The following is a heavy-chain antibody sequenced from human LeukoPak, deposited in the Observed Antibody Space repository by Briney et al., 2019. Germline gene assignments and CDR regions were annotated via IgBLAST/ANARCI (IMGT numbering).Heavy chain of an antibody. V-gene: IGHV1-3*01. J-gene: IGHJ4*02. D-gene: IGHD3-10*01. CDR1: GYTFTSYA. Sequence: ASVKVSCKASGYTFTSYAMHWLRQAPGQPLEWMGWINAGHGNTKYSQKFQGRVTITRDTSASTAYMELSSLRSEDTAVYYCARVRGLLWFGELFQWGQGTLVTVSS. CDR3: ARVRGLLWFGELFQ. CDR2: INAGHGNT.